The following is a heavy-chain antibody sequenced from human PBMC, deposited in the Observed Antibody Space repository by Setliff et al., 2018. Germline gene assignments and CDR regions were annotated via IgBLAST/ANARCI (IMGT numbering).Heavy chain of an antibody. D-gene: IGHD3-3*01. J-gene: IGHJ5*02. CDR3: ASGVPNYDFWSGYYTGSYWFDP. CDR2: IYYSGST. CDR1: GGSISSHY. Sequence: PSETLSLTCTVSGGSISSHYWSWIRQPPGKGLEWIGYIYYSGSTNYNPSLKSRVTISVDTPKNQFSLKLSSVTAADTAVYYCASGVPNYDFWSGYYTGSYWFDPWGQGTLVTVSS. V-gene: IGHV4-59*11.